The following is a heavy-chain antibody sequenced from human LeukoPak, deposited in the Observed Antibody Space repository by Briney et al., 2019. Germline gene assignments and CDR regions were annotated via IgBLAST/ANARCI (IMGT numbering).Heavy chain of an antibody. J-gene: IGHJ4*02. CDR3: ARQGSYFDY. CDR2: IYPGDSDT. V-gene: IGHV5-51*01. Sequence: YRFTXYWXXXVRRMPGKGVECMGIIYPGDSDTRYSPSFQGQVTISADKSISTAYLQWSSLKASDTAMYYCARQGSYFDYWDQGTLVTVSS. CDR1: YRFTXYW.